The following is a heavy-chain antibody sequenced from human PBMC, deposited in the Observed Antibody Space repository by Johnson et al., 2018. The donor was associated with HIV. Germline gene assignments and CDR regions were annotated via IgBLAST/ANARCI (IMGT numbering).Heavy chain of an antibody. CDR1: GFTFDDYG. D-gene: IGHD2-21*01. V-gene: IGHV3-20*04. CDR2: SSWNDGRRT. J-gene: IGHJ3*01. Sequence: VQLVESGGGVVRPGGSLRLSCAASGFTFDDYGMSWVRQAPGKGLEWVSGSSWNDGRRTSYADSVKGRFTISRDNAKNTVDLQMNSLRVEDTAGYYCAKVDCGGDTCAGFDPFNLWGQGTLVTVSS. CDR3: AKVDCGGDTCAGFDPFNL.